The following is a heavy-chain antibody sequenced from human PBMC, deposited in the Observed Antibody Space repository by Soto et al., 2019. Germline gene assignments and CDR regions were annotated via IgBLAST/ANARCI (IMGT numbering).Heavy chain of an antibody. V-gene: IGHV4-59*01. Sequence: QVQLQESGPGLVKPSETLSLTCTVSGGSLSSYYWSWIRQPPGKGLEWIGYIYYSGSTNYNPSLQRRVTISVDTSKNQFSLKLSSVTAADTAVYYCARDSYSSSSGFDPWGQGTLVTVSS. CDR1: GGSLSSYY. CDR3: ARDSYSSSSGFDP. J-gene: IGHJ5*02. D-gene: IGHD6-6*01. CDR2: IYYSGST.